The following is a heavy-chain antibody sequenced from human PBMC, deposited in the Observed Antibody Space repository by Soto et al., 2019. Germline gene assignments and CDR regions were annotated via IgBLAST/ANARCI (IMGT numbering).Heavy chain of an antibody. Sequence: GGSLRLSCAASGFTFSNYAMHWVRQAPGKGLEWVGVISYDGSNKYYADSVKGRFTISRDNSKNTLYLQMNSLRAEDTAVYYCARGWAPYYYYGMDVWGQGSTVTVSS. V-gene: IGHV3-30-3*01. CDR2: ISYDGSNK. CDR3: ARGWAPYYYYGMDV. J-gene: IGHJ6*01. D-gene: IGHD1-26*01. CDR1: GFTFSNYA.